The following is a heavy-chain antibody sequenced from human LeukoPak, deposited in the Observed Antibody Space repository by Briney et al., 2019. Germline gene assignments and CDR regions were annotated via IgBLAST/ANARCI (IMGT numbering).Heavy chain of an antibody. CDR1: GFSFSDSA. V-gene: IGHV3-73*01. CDR3: TRPQIDYGDYFDL. CDR2: MRSKSNSYAT. D-gene: IGHD4-17*01. J-gene: IGHJ4*02. Sequence: GGSLRLSCAGSGFSFSDSAIHWVRQASGKGLEFIGRMRSKSNSYATAYAASVKGRFTVSRDDSKNTAYLHMNNLKLEDTAVYYCTRPQIDYGDYFDLWGQGTLVTVSS.